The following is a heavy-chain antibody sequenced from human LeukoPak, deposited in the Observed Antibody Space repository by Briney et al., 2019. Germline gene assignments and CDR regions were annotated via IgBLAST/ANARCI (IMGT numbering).Heavy chain of an antibody. D-gene: IGHD6-19*01. CDR1: GYTFTGQY. CDR3: ARGNGWYFDY. CDR2: MSPTSGVT. J-gene: IGHJ4*02. V-gene: IGHV1-2*02. Sequence: ASVTVSCKASGYTFTGQYMHRVRQAPGQGLEWMGWMSPTSGVTKYAQKFQGRVTMTRDTSISTAYMDLSRVRSDDTAVYYCARGNGWYFDYWGQGTLVTVSS.